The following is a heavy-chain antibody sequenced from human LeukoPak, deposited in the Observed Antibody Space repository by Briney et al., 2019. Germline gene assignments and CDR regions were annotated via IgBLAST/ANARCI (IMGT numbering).Heavy chain of an antibody. V-gene: IGHV3-74*01. CDR3: LRGRLGDY. J-gene: IGHJ4*02. CDR2: IKSDGSGT. D-gene: IGHD6-19*01. CDR1: GFAFDSYW. Sequence: GGSLRLSCAASGFAFDSYWMHWVRQAPGKGLGWVSRIKSDGSGTSYAHSVKGRFTISRDNAKNTLYLQMNSLRAEDTAVYYCLRGRLGDYWGQGTLVTVSS.